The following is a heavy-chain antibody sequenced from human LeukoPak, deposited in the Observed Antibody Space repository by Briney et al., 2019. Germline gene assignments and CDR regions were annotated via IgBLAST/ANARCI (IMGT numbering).Heavy chain of an antibody. Sequence: GGSLRLSCAASGFTFSSYAMNWVRQAPGTGLEWVSSISASVGNTYYADSVKGRFTISRDNSKNTLHLQMNSQRVDDTAVYYCAKVAGVDNYYYMDVWGKGTTVTVSS. J-gene: IGHJ6*03. CDR3: AKVAGVDNYYYMDV. V-gene: IGHV3-23*01. D-gene: IGHD2-15*01. CDR1: GFTFSSYA. CDR2: ISASVGNT.